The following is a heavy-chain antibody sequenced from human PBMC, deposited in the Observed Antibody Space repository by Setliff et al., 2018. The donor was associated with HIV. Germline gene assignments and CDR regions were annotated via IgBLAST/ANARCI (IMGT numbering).Heavy chain of an antibody. CDR2: VHYSGNT. CDR3: ASEKVAWTVSDSFFEF. J-gene: IGHJ4*02. CDR1: GVSMTNNY. V-gene: IGHV4-59*01. Sequence: PSETLSLTCSVSGVSMTNNYWTWIRQSPGKGLGWIGYVHYSGNTRYNPSLKSRVTISVDTSKNKFSLKLSSVTAADTAVYYCASEKVAWTVSDSFFEFWGQGVPVTVS. D-gene: IGHD2-15*01.